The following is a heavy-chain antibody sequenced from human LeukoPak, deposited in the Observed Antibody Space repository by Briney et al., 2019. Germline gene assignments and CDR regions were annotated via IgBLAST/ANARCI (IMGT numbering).Heavy chain of an antibody. CDR2: ISWNSGSI. D-gene: IGHD2-2*01. J-gene: IGHJ6*02. Sequence: GGSLRLSCAASGFTFDDYAMHWVRQAPGKGLEWVSGISWNSGSIGYADSVKGRFTISRDNAKNSLYLQMNSLRAEDTALYYCAKDMSDLHCSSTSCYKYGMDVWGQGTTVTVSS. CDR1: GFTFDDYA. CDR3: AKDMSDLHCSSTSCYKYGMDV. V-gene: IGHV3-9*01.